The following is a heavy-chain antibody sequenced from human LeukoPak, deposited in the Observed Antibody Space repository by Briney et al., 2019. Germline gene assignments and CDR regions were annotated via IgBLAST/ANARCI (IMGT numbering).Heavy chain of an antibody. Sequence: SETLSLTCTVSGGSVSSGSYYWSWIRQPPGKGLEWNGYIYYSGSTNYNPSLKSRVTISVDPSKNQFSLKLSSVAAADTAVYYCARGDFWSGRDYWGQGTLVTVSS. CDR3: ARGDFWSGRDY. V-gene: IGHV4-61*01. CDR1: GGSVSSGSYY. J-gene: IGHJ4*02. CDR2: IYYSGST. D-gene: IGHD3-3*01.